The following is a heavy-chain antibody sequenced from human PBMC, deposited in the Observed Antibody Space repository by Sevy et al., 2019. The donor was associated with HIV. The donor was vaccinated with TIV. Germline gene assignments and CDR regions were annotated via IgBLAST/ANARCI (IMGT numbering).Heavy chain of an antibody. V-gene: IGHV1-8*01. CDR1: GYTFTSYD. D-gene: IGHD2-15*01. CDR3: ARGEDCSGGSCYYYGMDV. CDR2: MNPNSGNT. Sequence: ASVKVSCKASGYTFTSYDINWVRQATGQGLEWMGWMNPNSGNTGYAQKFQGRVTMTRNTSISTAYMELSSLRSEDTAVYYCARGEDCSGGSCYYYGMDVLGQGTTVTVSS. J-gene: IGHJ6*02.